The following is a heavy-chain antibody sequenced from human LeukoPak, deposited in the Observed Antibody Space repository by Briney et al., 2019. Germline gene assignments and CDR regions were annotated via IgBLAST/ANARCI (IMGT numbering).Heavy chain of an antibody. CDR1: GFTVSSNY. V-gene: IGHV3-66*01. CDR2: IYGGGST. D-gene: IGHD2-8*01. J-gene: IGHJ6*02. CDR3: AGRDNGYYYGMDV. Sequence: PGGSLRLSCAASGFTVSSNYMSWVRHTPGKGLEWVSLIYGGGSTYYADSVKGRFTISRDNSKNTLYLQMNSLRAEDTAVYYCAGRDNGYYYGMDVWGQGTTVTVSS.